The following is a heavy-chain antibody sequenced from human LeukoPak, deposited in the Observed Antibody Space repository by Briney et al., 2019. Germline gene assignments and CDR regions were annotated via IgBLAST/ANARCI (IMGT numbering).Heavy chain of an antibody. D-gene: IGHD1-26*01. CDR1: GFSLSTRGMC. J-gene: IGHJ4*02. CDR2: IDWDDDK. Sequence: ESGPALVKPTQTLTLTCTFSGFSLSTRGMCVSWIRQPPGKALEWLARIDWDDDKYYSTSLETRLTISKDTSKNQVVLTMTNMDPVDTATFYCARSYSGSYQGDFDYWGQGTLVTVSS. CDR3: ARSYSGSYQGDFDY. V-gene: IGHV2-70*11.